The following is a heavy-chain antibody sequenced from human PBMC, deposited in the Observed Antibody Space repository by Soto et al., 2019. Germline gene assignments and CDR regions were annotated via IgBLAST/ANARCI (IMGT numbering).Heavy chain of an antibody. Sequence: SVKVSCKASGGTFSSYAISWVRQAPGQGLEWMGGIIPIFGTADYAQKFQGRVTITADESTSTAYVELSSLRSEDTAVDYCAKNPENYYYGMDVWGQGTTVTVSS. CDR1: GGTFSSYA. CDR3: AKNPENYYYGMDV. CDR2: IIPIFGTA. V-gene: IGHV1-69*13. J-gene: IGHJ6*02.